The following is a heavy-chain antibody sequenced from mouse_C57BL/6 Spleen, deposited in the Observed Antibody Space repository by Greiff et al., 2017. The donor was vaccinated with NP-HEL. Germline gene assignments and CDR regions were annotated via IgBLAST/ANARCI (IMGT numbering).Heavy chain of an antibody. D-gene: IGHD2-4*01. Sequence: VKLVESGPGLVAPSQSLSITCTVSGFSLTSYAISWVRQPPGKGLEWLGVIWTGGGTNYNSALKSRLSISKDNSKSQVFLKMNSLQTDDTARYYCARIDYGEDPYYFDYWGQGTTLTVSS. J-gene: IGHJ2*01. V-gene: IGHV2-9-1*01. CDR1: GFSLTSYA. CDR2: IWTGGGT. CDR3: ARIDYGEDPYYFDY.